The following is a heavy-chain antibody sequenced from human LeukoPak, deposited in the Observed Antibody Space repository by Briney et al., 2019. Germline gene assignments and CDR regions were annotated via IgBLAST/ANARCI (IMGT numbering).Heavy chain of an antibody. CDR1: GGSISSYY. V-gene: IGHV4-59*01. CDR2: IYYSGST. Sequence: SETLSLTCTVSGGSISSYYWSWIRQPPGKGLEWIGYIYYSGSTNYNPSLKSRVTISVDTSKNQFSLKLSSVTAADTAVYYCARGPGFWSGYYPPHFDYWGQGTLVTVSS. J-gene: IGHJ4*02. D-gene: IGHD3-3*01. CDR3: ARGPGFWSGYYPPHFDY.